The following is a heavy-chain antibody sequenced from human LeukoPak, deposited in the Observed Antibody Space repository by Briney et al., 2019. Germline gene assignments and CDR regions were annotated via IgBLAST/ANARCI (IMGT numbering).Heavy chain of an antibody. J-gene: IGHJ6*02. CDR3: ARAVDTAMDTGLDLFNGMDV. Sequence: ASVKVSCKASGYTFTGYYMHWVRQAPGQGLEWMGIINPSGGSTSYAQKFQGRVTMTRDTSTSTVYMELSSLRSEDTAVYYCARAVDTAMDTGLDLFNGMDVWGQGTTVTVSS. D-gene: IGHD5-18*01. V-gene: IGHV1-46*01. CDR1: GYTFTGYY. CDR2: INPSGGST.